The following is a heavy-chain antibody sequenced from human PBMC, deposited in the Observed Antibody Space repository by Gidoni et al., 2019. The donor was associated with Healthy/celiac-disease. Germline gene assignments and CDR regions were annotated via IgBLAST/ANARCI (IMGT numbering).Heavy chain of an antibody. CDR2: IKSKTDGGTT. D-gene: IGHD1-26*01. CDR3: TTDAVGATLFDY. Sequence: EVQLVESGGGLVKPGGSLRLSCAASDFTFSNAWMRWVRQAPGKGLEWVGRIKSKTDGGTTDYAAPVKGRFTISRDDSKNTLYLQMNSLKTEDTAVYYCTTDAVGATLFDYWGQGTLVTVSS. J-gene: IGHJ4*02. V-gene: IGHV3-15*01. CDR1: DFTFSNAW.